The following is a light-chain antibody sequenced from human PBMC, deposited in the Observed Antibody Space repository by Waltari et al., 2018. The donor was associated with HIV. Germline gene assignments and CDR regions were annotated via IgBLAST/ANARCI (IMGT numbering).Light chain of an antibody. V-gene: IGLV2-14*01. CDR3: SSYTTGSTLV. J-gene: IGLJ3*02. CDR1: SSDVGGYDY. CDR2: DVS. Sequence: QSALTQHASVSGSPGQSITISCTGTSSDVGGYDYVSWYQQDPGKAPKVIIYDVSKRPSGVSNRFSGSKSGNTASLTISGLQAEDEADYYCSSYTTGSTLVFGGGTTVTVL.